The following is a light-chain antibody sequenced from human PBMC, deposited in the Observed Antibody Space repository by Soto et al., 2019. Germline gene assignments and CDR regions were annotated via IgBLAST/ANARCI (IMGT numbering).Light chain of an antibody. CDR1: QSVSSSY. CDR2: GAS. J-gene: IGKJ1*01. CDR3: QQRSNWPWT. Sequence: EIVLTQSPGTLSLSPGERATLSCRASQSVSSSYLAWYQQKPGQAPRLLIYGASSRATGIPDRFSGSGSGTVFTLTISRLEPEDFAVYYCQQRSNWPWTFGQGTKVDIK. V-gene: IGKV3D-20*02.